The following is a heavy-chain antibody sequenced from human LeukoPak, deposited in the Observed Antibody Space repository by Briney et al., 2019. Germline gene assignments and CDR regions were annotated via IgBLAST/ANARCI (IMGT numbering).Heavy chain of an antibody. Sequence: PGGSLRLSCSAAGFILRSHAMHWVRQAPGEGLEYVSRISDNGGSTYYADSVQGRFTISRDNSKNTLYLQMSSLRAVDTAVYYCVKDNEAGGSPFDRWGQGTLVTVSS. V-gene: IGHV3-64D*06. CDR1: GFILRSHA. D-gene: IGHD1-1*01. CDR3: VKDNEAGGSPFDR. J-gene: IGHJ4*02. CDR2: ISDNGGST.